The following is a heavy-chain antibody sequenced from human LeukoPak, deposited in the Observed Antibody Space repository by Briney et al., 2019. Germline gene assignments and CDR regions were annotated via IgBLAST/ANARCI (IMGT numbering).Heavy chain of an antibody. CDR2: IYHSGNT. J-gene: IGHJ6*03. V-gene: IGHV4-38-2*02. D-gene: IGHD3-10*01. CDR3: AREYYYDSGGPYYMDV. CDR1: GYSISSGYY. Sequence: PSETLSLTCAVSGYSISSGYYWGWIRQPPGKGLEWIGTIYHSGNTYYNPSLKSRVTISVDTSKNEFSLRLSSVTAADTAVYFCAREYYYDSGGPYYMDVWGKGTTVTVSS.